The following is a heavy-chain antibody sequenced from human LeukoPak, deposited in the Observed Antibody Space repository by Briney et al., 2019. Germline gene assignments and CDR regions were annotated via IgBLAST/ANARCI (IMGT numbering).Heavy chain of an antibody. CDR1: GGSISSYY. CDR2: IYYSGST. Sequence: PSETLSLTCTVSGGSISSYYWSWIRQPPGKGLEWIGYIYYSGSTNYNPSLKSRVTISVDTSKNQFSLKLSSVTAADTAVYYCARGGYYYDSSSLVDYWDQGTLVTVSS. D-gene: IGHD3-22*01. V-gene: IGHV4-59*01. CDR3: ARGGYYYDSSSLVDY. J-gene: IGHJ4*02.